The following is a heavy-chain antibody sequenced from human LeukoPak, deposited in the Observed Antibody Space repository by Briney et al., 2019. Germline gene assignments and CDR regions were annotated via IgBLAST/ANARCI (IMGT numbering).Heavy chain of an antibody. D-gene: IGHD1-26*01. Sequence: QAGGSLRLSCAASGFTFSSYAMTWVRQAPGKGLEWVSSITGSGGSTYYADSVKGRFTISRDNSQNTLYLQMNSLRAEDTAVYYCAKAITGSSGVADSWGQGTQVTVSS. V-gene: IGHV3-23*01. CDR3: AKAITGSSGVADS. J-gene: IGHJ4*02. CDR1: GFTFSSYA. CDR2: ITGSGGST.